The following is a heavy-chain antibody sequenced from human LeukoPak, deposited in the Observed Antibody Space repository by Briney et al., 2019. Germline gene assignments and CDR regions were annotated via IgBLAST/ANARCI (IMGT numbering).Heavy chain of an antibody. CDR2: IIPKSGGT. Sequence: ASVKVSCKASGYTFTGYYMHWVRQAPGQGPEWMGWIIPKSGGTKYAQKFQGRVTMTRDTSISTAYMELSRLRSDDTAVYYCARGSVEMGINYWGQGTLVTVSS. CDR3: ARGSVEMGINY. V-gene: IGHV1-2*02. D-gene: IGHD5-24*01. J-gene: IGHJ4*02. CDR1: GYTFTGYY.